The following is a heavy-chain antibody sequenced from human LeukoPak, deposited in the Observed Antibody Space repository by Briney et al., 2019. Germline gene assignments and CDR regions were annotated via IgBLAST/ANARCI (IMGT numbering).Heavy chain of an antibody. CDR1: GFSFSSYA. D-gene: IGHD4/OR15-4a*01. CDR3: ARDRAVLDPSYFDL. Sequence: PGGSLRLSCATFGFSFSSYAMNWVRQAPGKGLEWVSAISSSGGSTYYANSVKGRFTISRDNSKYTLYLQVNSLRAEDTAVYYCARDRAVLDPSYFDLWGRGTLVTVSS. CDR2: ISSSGGST. J-gene: IGHJ2*01. V-gene: IGHV3-23*01.